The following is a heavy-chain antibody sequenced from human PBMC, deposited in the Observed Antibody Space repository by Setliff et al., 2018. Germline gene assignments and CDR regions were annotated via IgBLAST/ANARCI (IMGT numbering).Heavy chain of an antibody. V-gene: IGHV3-7*01. D-gene: IGHD2-21*01. CDR2: ISEDGSGN. J-gene: IGHJ4*03. Sequence: GSLRLSCAASGLRFSGSWMAWVRQAPGQGLEWVADISEDGSGNFYSDSVRGRFTISRDNARNLLFLQMISLTVEDTGVYYCARDPEGGEFDIWGRGTLVTVSS. CDR1: GLRFSGSW. CDR3: ARDPEGGEFDI.